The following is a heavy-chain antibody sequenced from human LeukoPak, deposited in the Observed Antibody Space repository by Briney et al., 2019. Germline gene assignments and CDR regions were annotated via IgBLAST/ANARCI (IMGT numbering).Heavy chain of an antibody. V-gene: IGHV3-74*01. CDR1: GFTFNYFW. CDR3: ATVSEY. J-gene: IGHJ4*02. Sequence: GGSLRLSCAASGFTFNYFWMHWVRQVPGKGPVWVSGITNDGTATYYADSVKGRFTISRDNAKNTVHHQMTGLRAEYTSVYFCATVSEYWGQGTLVTVSS. CDR2: ITNDGTAT.